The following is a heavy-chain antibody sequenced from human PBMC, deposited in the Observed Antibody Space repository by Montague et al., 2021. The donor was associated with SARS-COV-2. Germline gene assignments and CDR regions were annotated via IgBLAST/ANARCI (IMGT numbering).Heavy chain of an antibody. CDR3: ARMFYDILTGYRNFDY. Sequence: PELVKPTQTLTLTCAFSGFSLSTSGMCVSWIRQPPGKALEWLALIDWDDDKYYSTSLKTRLTISKDTSKNQVVLTMTNMDPVDTATYYCARMFYDILTGYRNFDYWGQGTLVTVSS. CDR2: IDWDDDK. J-gene: IGHJ4*02. D-gene: IGHD3-9*01. V-gene: IGHV2-70*01. CDR1: GFSLSTSGMC.